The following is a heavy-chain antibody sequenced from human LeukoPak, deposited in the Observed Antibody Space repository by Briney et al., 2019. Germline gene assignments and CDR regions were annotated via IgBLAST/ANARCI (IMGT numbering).Heavy chain of an antibody. CDR1: VGSFSGYY. J-gene: IGHJ6*03. CDR3: ARGYYGSGSHCCHMDV. D-gene: IGHD3-10*01. Sequence: SETLSLTCAVYVGSFSGYYWSWIRQPPGKGLEWIGEFNHSGSTNYNSSLKSRVTISVDTSKNQFSLKLSSVTAADTAVYYCARGYYGSGSHCCHMDVWGKGTTVTVSS. V-gene: IGHV4-34*01. CDR2: FNHSGST.